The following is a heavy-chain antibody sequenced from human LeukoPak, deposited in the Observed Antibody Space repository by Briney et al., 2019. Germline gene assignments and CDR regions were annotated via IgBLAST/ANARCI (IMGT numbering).Heavy chain of an antibody. CDR3: ANRLGGSGWNGGYFLH. CDR1: GFSLSTTGVG. Sequence: ESGPTLVNPTQTLTLTCTFSGFSLSTTGVGVGWIRRPPGKALEWLALIYWDDAKRYSPSLKSRLTITKDTSKNQVVLTMTYMDPVDTATYYCANRLGGSGWNGGYFLHWGQGTLVTVSS. D-gene: IGHD6-19*01. J-gene: IGHJ1*01. V-gene: IGHV2-5*02. CDR2: IYWDDAK.